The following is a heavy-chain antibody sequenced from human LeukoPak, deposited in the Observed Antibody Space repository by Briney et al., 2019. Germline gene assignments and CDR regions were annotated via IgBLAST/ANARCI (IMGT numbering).Heavy chain of an antibody. D-gene: IGHD3-22*01. V-gene: IGHV3-7*01. J-gene: IGHJ5*02. CDR2: IKPDGSVQ. CDR1: GFTFSNSW. CDR3: ANGGTYSSGP. Sequence: GGSLRLSCAASGFTFSNSWMSWVRQAPGKGLEWVATIKPDGSVQYYVDSVKGRFTISRDNAKNSLFLQINSLRAEDTAVYYCANGGTYSSGPWGQGTLVTVSS.